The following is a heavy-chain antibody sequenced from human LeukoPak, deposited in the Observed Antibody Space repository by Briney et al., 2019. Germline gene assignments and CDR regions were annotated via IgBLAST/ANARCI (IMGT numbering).Heavy chain of an antibody. Sequence: NASQTLSLTCTVSGGSISSGSYYWSWIRQPAGKGLEWIGRIYTSGSTNYNPSLKSRVTISVDTSKNQFSLKLSSATAADTAVYYCARGAGFCSSTSCSDAFDIWGQGTMVTVSS. CDR3: ARGAGFCSSTSCSDAFDI. V-gene: IGHV4-61*02. CDR2: IYTSGST. J-gene: IGHJ3*02. D-gene: IGHD2-2*03. CDR1: GGSISSGSYY.